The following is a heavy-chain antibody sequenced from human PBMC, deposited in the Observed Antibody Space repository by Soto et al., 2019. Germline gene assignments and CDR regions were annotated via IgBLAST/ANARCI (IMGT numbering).Heavy chain of an antibody. CDR2: ISAYNGNT. V-gene: IGHV1-18*01. CDR3: ARDSPAEIWALVPAAAFDP. D-gene: IGHD2-2*01. Sequence: QVPLVQSGAEVKKPGASVKVSCKASGYTFTSYGISWVRQAPGQGLEWMGWISAYNGNTNYARKLQGRVTMTTDTSTSTAYMERRSLRSDDTAVYYCARDSPAEIWALVPAAAFDPWGQGTLVTVSS. CDR1: GYTFTSYG. J-gene: IGHJ5*02.